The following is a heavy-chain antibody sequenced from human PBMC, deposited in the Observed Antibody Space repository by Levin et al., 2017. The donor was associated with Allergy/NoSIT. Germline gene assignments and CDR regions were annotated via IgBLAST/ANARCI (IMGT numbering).Heavy chain of an antibody. J-gene: IGHJ3*02. V-gene: IGHV3-30*18. Sequence: PGGSLRLSCAASGFTFSSYGMHWVRQAPGKGLEWVAVISYDGSNKYYADSVKGRFTISRDNSKNTLYLQMNSLRAEDTAVYYCAKRMGGAFDIWGQGTMVTVSS. CDR2: ISYDGSNK. D-gene: IGHD5-24*01. CDR3: AKRMGGAFDI. CDR1: GFTFSSYG.